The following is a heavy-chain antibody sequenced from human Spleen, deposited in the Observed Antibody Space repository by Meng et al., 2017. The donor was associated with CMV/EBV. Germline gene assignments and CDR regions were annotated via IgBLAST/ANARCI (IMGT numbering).Heavy chain of an antibody. CDR2: IGGSGYSTHT. D-gene: IGHD4-11*01. V-gene: IGHV3-23*01. CDR3: AKGDSNLARYNCFDP. J-gene: IGHJ5*01. Sequence: LSLTCAASGFTFSSYAMTWVRQAPGKGLEWVSGIGGSGYSTHTYYADSVAGRFTISRDDSKNTLYLQMNSLRAEDTAVYYCAKGDSNLARYNCFDPWGQGTLVTVSS. CDR1: GFTFSSYA.